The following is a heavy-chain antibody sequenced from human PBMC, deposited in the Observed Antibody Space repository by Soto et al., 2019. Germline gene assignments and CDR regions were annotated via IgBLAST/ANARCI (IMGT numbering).Heavy chain of an antibody. CDR2: INSDGTIS. D-gene: IGHD2-21*01. V-gene: IGHV3-74*01. Sequence: PWGSLLVSCASSVFTFDTYWMNWVRQAPGKGPEWLSGINSDGTISSYADSVKGRFTISRDNARNTLSLQMNSLRADDTAVYYCARMSGDHSAFFSYGMDAWGQGTTVTVSS. CDR3: ARMSGDHSAFFSYGMDA. J-gene: IGHJ6*01. CDR1: VFTFDTYW.